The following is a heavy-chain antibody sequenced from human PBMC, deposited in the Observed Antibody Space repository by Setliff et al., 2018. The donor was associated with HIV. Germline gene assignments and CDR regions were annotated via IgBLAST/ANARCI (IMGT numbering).Heavy chain of an antibody. V-gene: IGHV4-39*07. Sequence: PSETLSLTCSVSGGSISSDSQYWTWIRQTPRKRLEWIGELNDSGSTNYNPSLRSRVTMSVDTSKNQFSLRLTSVTAADTAIYYCARGTKLVWGRWFDPWGQGTLVTVSS. CDR2: LNDSGST. CDR3: ARGTKLVWGRWFDP. CDR1: GGSISSDSQY. J-gene: IGHJ5*02. D-gene: IGHD6-6*01.